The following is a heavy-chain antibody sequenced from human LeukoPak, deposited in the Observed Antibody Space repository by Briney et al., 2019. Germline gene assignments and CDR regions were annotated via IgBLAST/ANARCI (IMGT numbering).Heavy chain of an antibody. J-gene: IGHJ3*02. CDR2: ISSSSSTI. D-gene: IGHD3-3*01. V-gene: IGHV3-48*01. Sequence: GGSLRLSCAASGFTFSSYSMNWVRQAPGKGLEWVSYISSSSSTIYYADSVKGRFTISRDNAKNSLYLQMNSLRAEDTDAYYCGREDFWSSYHQVKMGGFDIWGQRTMVSVCS. CDR1: GFTFSSYS. CDR3: GREDFWSSYHQVKMGGFDI.